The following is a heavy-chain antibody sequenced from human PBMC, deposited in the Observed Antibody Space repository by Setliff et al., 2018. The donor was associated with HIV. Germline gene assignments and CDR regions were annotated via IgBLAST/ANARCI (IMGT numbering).Heavy chain of an antibody. CDR3: ARVSSTYWYSIFRNYYYHMDV. J-gene: IGHJ6*03. CDR2: INHSGRT. CDR1: GGSFSDNY. D-gene: IGHD2-8*02. Sequence: SETLSLTCAVYGGSFSDNYWSWIRQSPGKGLEWIGEINHSGRTKYSPSLRSRVSISVDTSRTQFSLKLSSVTAADTAVYYRARVSSTYWYSIFRNYYYHMDVWGKGTTVTVS. V-gene: IGHV4-34*01.